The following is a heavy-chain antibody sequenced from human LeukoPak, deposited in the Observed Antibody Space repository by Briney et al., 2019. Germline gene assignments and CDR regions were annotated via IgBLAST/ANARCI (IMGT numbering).Heavy chain of an antibody. CDR2: ISSSVSTI. V-gene: IGHV3-48*03. Sequence: GGSLRLSCAASGFTFSSYEMNWVRQAPGKGLEWVSYISSSVSTIYYADSVRGRFTISRDNAKNSLYLQMNSLRAEDTAVYYCAREVGGAARPLFDPWGQGTLVTVSS. CDR3: AREVGGAARPLFDP. D-gene: IGHD6-6*01. CDR1: GFTFSSYE. J-gene: IGHJ5*02.